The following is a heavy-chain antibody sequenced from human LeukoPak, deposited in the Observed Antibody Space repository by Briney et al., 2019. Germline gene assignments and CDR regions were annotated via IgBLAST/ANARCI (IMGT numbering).Heavy chain of an antibody. CDR2: IYHSGST. CDR3: ARLYYYDSSGYYMDY. Sequence: SETLSLTCAVSGGSISSGGYFWSWIRQPLGKGLEWIGYIYHSGSTYYNPSLKSRVTISVDRSKNQFSLKLSSVTAADTAVYYCARLYYYDSSGYYMDYWGQGTLVTVSS. V-gene: IGHV4-30-2*01. CDR1: GGSISSGGYF. J-gene: IGHJ4*02. D-gene: IGHD3-22*01.